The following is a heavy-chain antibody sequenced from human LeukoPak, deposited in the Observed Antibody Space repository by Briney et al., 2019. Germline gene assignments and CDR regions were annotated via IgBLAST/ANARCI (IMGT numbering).Heavy chain of an antibody. J-gene: IGHJ3*02. D-gene: IGHD2-21*02. CDR1: GGSISSSSYY. CDR2: IYYSGST. CDR3: ARGRDELLFPGHDAFDI. Sequence: SETLSLTCTVSGGSISSSSYYWGWIRQPPGKGLEWIGSIYYSGSTYYNPSLNSRVTISVDTSKHQFSLKLSSVTAADTAVYYCARGRDELLFPGHDAFDIWGQGTMVTVSS. V-gene: IGHV4-39*01.